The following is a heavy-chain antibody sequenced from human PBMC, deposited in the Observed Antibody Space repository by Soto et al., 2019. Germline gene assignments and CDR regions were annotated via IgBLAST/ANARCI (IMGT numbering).Heavy chain of an antibody. CDR1: GYTFTSYG. J-gene: IGHJ4*02. D-gene: IGHD1-26*01. CDR2: ISANNGNT. V-gene: IGHV1-18*01. CDR3: ARDRGSYALDY. Sequence: QVQLVQSGAEVKKPGASVKVSCKASGYTFTSYGISWVRQAPGQGLEWMGWISANNGNTNYAQKLQGRVTMTTDTYTSTAYTELRSLRSDDTAVYYCARDRGSYALDYWGQGTLVTVSS.